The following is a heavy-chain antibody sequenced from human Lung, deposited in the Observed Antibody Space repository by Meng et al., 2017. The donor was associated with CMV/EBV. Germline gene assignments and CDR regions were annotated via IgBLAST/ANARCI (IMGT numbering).Heavy chain of an antibody. CDR1: GFTFGDYA. V-gene: IGHV3-9*03. CDR3: AKAPGGYTYYIES. Sequence: SLKISCAASGFTFGDYAMHWVRQAPGKGLEWVSGISRESGSIAYADSVKGRFTISRDNAWNSLYLQMNSLKPEDMALYFCAKAPGGYTYYIESWGQGTXVTVSS. D-gene: IGHD2-8*02. CDR2: ISRESGSI. J-gene: IGHJ4*02.